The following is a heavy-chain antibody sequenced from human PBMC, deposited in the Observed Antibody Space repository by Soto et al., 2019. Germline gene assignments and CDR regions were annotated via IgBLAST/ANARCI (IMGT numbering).Heavy chain of an antibody. J-gene: IGHJ4*02. CDR2: INHSGST. CDR3: ARGRGAVTPSGVDY. CDR1: GGSFSGYY. Sequence: QVQLQQWGAGLLKPSETLSLTCAVYGGSFSGYYWSWIRQPPGKGLEWIGEINHSGSTNYNPSLKRRATISVDTSKNQFSLKLSSVTAADTAVYYCARGRGAVTPSGVDYWGQGTLVTVSS. D-gene: IGHD4-17*01. V-gene: IGHV4-34*01.